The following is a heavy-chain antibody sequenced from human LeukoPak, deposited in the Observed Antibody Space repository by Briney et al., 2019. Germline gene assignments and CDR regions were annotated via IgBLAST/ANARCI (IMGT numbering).Heavy chain of an antibody. CDR1: GFTFSSYV. CDR3: ARLNPAVRAFDY. V-gene: IGHV3-30*14. J-gene: IGHJ4*02. Sequence: GGSLRLSCAASGFTFSSYVMHWVRQAPGKGLEWVAIISYDGSNEYYADSVKGRFTISRDNSKNTLYLQMNSLRAEDTAVYYCARLNPAVRAFDYRGQGTLVTVSS. CDR2: ISYDGSNE. D-gene: IGHD3-10*01.